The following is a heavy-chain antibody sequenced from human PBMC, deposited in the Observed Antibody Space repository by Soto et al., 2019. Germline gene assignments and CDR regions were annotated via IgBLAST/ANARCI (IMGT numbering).Heavy chain of an antibody. D-gene: IGHD3-10*01. V-gene: IGHV4-30-4*02. Sequence: SETLSLTCTVSGGSISSGDYYWSWIRQPPGKGLEWIGYIYYSGSTYYNPSLKSRVTISVDTSKNQFSLKLSSVTAADTDVYYCARVWGGAFDIWGQGTMVTVSS. J-gene: IGHJ3*02. CDR1: GGSISSGDYY. CDR2: IYYSGST. CDR3: ARVWGGAFDI.